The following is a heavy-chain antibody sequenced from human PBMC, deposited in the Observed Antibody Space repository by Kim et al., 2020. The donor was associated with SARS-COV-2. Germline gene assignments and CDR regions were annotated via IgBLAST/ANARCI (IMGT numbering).Heavy chain of an antibody. J-gene: IGHJ5*02. V-gene: IGHV3-7*01. D-gene: IGHD3-10*01. CDR1: GFTFSSSW. CDR3: VKGGWFGLS. CDR2: IRHDESEK. Sequence: GGFLRLSCAASGFTFSSSWMTWVRQAPGKGLEWVANIRHDESEKNYVDSSKGRFSISRDNAKNSLYLQMNSLRAEDTAVYYCVKGGWFGLSWGQGILVTVSS.